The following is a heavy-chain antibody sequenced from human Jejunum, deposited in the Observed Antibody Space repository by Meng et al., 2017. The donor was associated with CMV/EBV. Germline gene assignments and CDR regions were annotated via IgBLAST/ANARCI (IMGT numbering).Heavy chain of an antibody. D-gene: IGHD2-21*02. J-gene: IGHJ4*02. CDR1: GFTFRPSP. Sequence: ASGFTFRPSPLTWVRQAPGRGLEWVSSITSSSTYIYYADSAKGRFTISRDNAKNSLYLQMNSLRADDTAVYYCARDYRRGDGSGWGQGTLVTVSS. V-gene: IGHV3-21*01. CDR2: ITSSSTYI. CDR3: ARDYRRGDGSG.